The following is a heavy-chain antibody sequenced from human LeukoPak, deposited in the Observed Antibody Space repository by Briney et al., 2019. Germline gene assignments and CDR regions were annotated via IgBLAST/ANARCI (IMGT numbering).Heavy chain of an antibody. CDR2: VSYDGSNK. CDR1: GFTSSSYA. Sequence: GGSLRLSCAASGFTSSSYAMYWVRQAPGKGLEWVAGVSYDGSNKNYADSVKGRFTISRDNSKNTLHLQMSSLRLEDKAVYYCARDPFSYGAPYYFDYWGQGTLVTVSS. J-gene: IGHJ4*02. V-gene: IGHV3-30*04. D-gene: IGHD5-18*01. CDR3: ARDPFSYGAPYYFDY.